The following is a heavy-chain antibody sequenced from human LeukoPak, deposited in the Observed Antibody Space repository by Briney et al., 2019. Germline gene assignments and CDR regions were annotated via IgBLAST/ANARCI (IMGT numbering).Heavy chain of an antibody. Sequence: ASVKVSCKASGYTFTGYYMYWVRQAPGRGLEWMGWSNPSSGGTNYAQKFQGRVTMTRDTSISTAYMELSRLRSDDTAVYYCARIFHSSSWYGRSFGYMDVWGKGTTVTVSS. CDR1: GYTFTGYY. D-gene: IGHD6-13*01. V-gene: IGHV1-2*02. J-gene: IGHJ6*03. CDR3: ARIFHSSSWYGRSFGYMDV. CDR2: SNPSSGGT.